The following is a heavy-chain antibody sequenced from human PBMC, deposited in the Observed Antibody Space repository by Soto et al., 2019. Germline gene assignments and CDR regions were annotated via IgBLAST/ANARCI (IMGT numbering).Heavy chain of an antibody. D-gene: IGHD3-9*01. CDR3: AIGATYYHIVTGYYIWFDP. J-gene: IGHJ5*02. Sequence: QVQLVQSGAEVKKPGSSVKVSCKASGGTFSSYAISWVRQAPGQGLEWMGGIIPIFGTANYAQKFQGRVTSTADESTSTAYMELSSLRSEDTAVYYCAIGATYYHIVTGYYIWFDPWGQGTMVTVSS. V-gene: IGHV1-69*01. CDR2: IIPIFGTA. CDR1: GGTFSSYA.